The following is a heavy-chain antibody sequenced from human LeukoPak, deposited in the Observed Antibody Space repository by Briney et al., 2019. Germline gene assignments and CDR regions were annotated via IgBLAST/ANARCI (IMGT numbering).Heavy chain of an antibody. CDR1: GFTFSSYW. Sequence: PGGSLRLSCAASGFTFSSYWMSWVRQAPGKGLEWVANIKQDGSEEYYVDSVKGRFTISRDNAKNSLYLQMNSLRAEDTAVYYCAREYNWNQGAFDIWGQGTMVTVSS. CDR2: IKQDGSEE. CDR3: AREYNWNQGAFDI. J-gene: IGHJ3*02. V-gene: IGHV3-7*01. D-gene: IGHD1-20*01.